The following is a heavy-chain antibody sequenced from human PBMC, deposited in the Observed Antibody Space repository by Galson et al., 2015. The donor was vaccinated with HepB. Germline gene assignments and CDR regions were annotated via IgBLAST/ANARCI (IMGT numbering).Heavy chain of an antibody. CDR3: ARRGRRNVDIVATERSPDCYFDY. J-gene: IGHJ4*02. D-gene: IGHD5-12*01. CDR1: GYTFTGYY. Sequence: SVKVSCKASGYTFTGYYMHWVRQAPGQGLEWMGRINPNSGGTNYAQKFQGRVTMTRDTSISTAYMELSRLRSDDTAVYYCARRGRRNVDIVATERSPDCYFDYWGQGTLVTVSS. V-gene: IGHV1-2*06. CDR2: INPNSGGT.